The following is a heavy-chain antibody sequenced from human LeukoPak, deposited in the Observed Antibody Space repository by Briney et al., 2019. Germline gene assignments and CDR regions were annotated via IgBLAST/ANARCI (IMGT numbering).Heavy chain of an antibody. Sequence: GGSLRLSCAASGFTFSVHYMDWVRQAPGKGLEWVGRSRNKPNSYTTEYAASVKGRFTISRDESKKSLHLQMNSLKTEDTAVYYCARAGTQGHFDYWGQGTLITVSS. V-gene: IGHV3-72*01. CDR2: SRNKPNSYTT. D-gene: IGHD1-1*01. CDR3: ARAGTQGHFDY. CDR1: GFTFSVHY. J-gene: IGHJ4*02.